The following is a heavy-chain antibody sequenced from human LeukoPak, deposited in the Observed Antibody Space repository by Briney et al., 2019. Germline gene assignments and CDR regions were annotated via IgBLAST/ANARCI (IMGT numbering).Heavy chain of an antibody. CDR2: INSDGSST. V-gene: IGHV3-74*01. D-gene: IGHD5-18*01. CDR3: ARDRETAMDY. CDR1: GSTFSSYW. Sequence: GGSLRLSCAASGSTFSSYWMHWVRQAPAKGLVWVSRINSDGSSTSYADSVKGRFTISRDNAKNTLYLQMNSLRSEDTAVYYCARDRETAMDYWGQGTLVTVSS. J-gene: IGHJ4*02.